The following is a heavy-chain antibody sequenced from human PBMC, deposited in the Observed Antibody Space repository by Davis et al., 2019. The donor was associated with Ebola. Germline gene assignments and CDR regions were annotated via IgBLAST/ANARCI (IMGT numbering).Heavy chain of an antibody. CDR1: GCSIISLNYY. CDR2: IYYTRNT. J-gene: IGHJ4*02. D-gene: IGHD3-22*01. CDR3: AGQTYYSDNSGYFDD. Sequence: SETLSLTCIVSGCSIISLNYYWGWLRQPPGKGLEYIGAIYYTRNTFYDPSLKRRVTIYVDTSKNLFSLKLSSVTAADTAVYYRAGQTYYSDNSGYFDDWGQGTQVTVSS. V-gene: IGHV4-39*01.